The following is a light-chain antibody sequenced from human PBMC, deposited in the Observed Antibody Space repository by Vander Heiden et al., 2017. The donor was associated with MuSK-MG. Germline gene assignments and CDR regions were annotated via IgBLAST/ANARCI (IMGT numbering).Light chain of an antibody. CDR2: AAS. V-gene: IGKV1-39*01. Sequence: DIQMTQSPSSLSASVGDRVTITCRASQSISSYLNWYQQKPGKAPKLLIYAASSLQSGVPSRFSGSGSGTDFTLTISRLQNEDFATYYCQQSYSTPVFGQGTRLEIK. CDR3: QQSYSTPV. CDR1: QSISSY. J-gene: IGKJ5*01.